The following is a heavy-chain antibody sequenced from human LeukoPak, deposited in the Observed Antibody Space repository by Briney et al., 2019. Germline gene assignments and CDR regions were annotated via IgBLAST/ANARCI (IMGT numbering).Heavy chain of an antibody. D-gene: IGHD2-2*01. J-gene: IGHJ4*02. CDR3: ARDPRPFGCSSTACPRYYFDY. Sequence: GGSLRLSCTASGFTFSSYSMNWVRQAPGKGLEWVSSISSGSSYIYYADSVKGRFTISRDNAKNSLYLQMKSLRAEDTAVFYCARDPRPFGCSSTACPRYYFDYWGQGALVTVSS. CDR1: GFTFSSYS. CDR2: ISSGSSYI. V-gene: IGHV3-21*01.